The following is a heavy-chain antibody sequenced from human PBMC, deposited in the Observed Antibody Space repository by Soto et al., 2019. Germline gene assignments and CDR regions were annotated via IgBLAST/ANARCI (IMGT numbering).Heavy chain of an antibody. CDR2: IFHSGTT. CDR3: ARDKWRAGAGGFYGMDV. V-gene: IGHV4-30-2*01. J-gene: IGHJ6*02. CDR1: GDSISSGGNS. Sequence: QLQLQEAGSGLVKPSQTLSLTCAVSGDSISSGGNSWNWIRQPPGKGLEWVGYIFHSGTTYYNPSLKSRVTISLARSKNQFSLKLTSVTAADTAVYYCARDKWRAGAGGFYGMDVWGQGTTVTVSS. D-gene: IGHD6-13*01.